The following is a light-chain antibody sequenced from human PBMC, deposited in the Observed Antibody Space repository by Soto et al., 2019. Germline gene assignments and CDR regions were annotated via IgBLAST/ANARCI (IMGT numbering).Light chain of an antibody. Sequence: DIVMTQSPDSLAMSLRERATINCKSSQSVLASSHNKNLLAWYQQKPRQPPKLLIYGASTRESVVPDRFRGSGSGTDFPLTISSLQAEDVAVYYCHQYYSSPLTFGGGTNVEIK. CDR2: GAS. J-gene: IGKJ4*01. CDR3: HQYYSSPLT. V-gene: IGKV4-1*01. CDR1: QSVLASSHNKNL.